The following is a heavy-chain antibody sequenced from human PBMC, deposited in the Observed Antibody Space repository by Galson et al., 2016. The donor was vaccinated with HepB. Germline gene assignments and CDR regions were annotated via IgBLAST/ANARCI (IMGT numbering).Heavy chain of an antibody. V-gene: IGHV3-23*01. D-gene: IGHD2/OR15-2a*01. CDR1: GFRFTTYA. J-gene: IGHJ5*02. CDR3: AKGRAVTPGTFDDWFDP. Sequence: SLRLSCAASGFRFTTYAFSWVRQAPGKGLEWVSGISGSGGSTYYADTVKGRFTITRDTSKNTLFLQMASLRAEDTAVYYCAKGRAVTPGTFDDWFDPWGQGPLVTVSS. CDR2: ISGSGGST.